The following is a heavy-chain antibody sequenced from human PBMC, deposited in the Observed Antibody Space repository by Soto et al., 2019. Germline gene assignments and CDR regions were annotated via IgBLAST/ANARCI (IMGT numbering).Heavy chain of an antibody. CDR1: GFTFSNAW. CDR2: IKSKTDGGTT. V-gene: IGHV3-15*07. CDR3: TTDYLTSYYYDSSGYYYCDY. D-gene: IGHD3-22*01. J-gene: IGHJ4*02. Sequence: GGSLRLSCAASGFTFSNAWMNWVRQAPGKGLEWVGRIKSKTDGGTTDYAAPVKGRFTISRDDSKNTLYLQMNSLKTEDTAVYYCTTDYLTSYYYDSSGYYYCDYWGQGTLVTVSS.